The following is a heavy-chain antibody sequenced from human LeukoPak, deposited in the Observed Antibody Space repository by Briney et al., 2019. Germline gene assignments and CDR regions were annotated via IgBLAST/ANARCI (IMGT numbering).Heavy chain of an antibody. CDR1: GVTLSTYA. D-gene: IGHD2-21*02. J-gene: IGHJ4*02. Sequence: PGGSLRLSCAASGVTLSTYAMSWARQAPGKGLEWVSGISSSGSGDNTYYADSVKGRFTISRDNSKNTLYLQMNSLRAEDTAVYYCAKEICGTDCYSGFDHWGQGTLVTVSS. CDR3: AKEICGTDCYSGFDH. V-gene: IGHV3-23*01. CDR2: ISSSGSGDNT.